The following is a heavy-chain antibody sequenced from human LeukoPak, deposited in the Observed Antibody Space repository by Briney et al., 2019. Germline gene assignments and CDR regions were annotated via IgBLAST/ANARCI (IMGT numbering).Heavy chain of an antibody. CDR1: GYSFTSYW. J-gene: IGHJ6*02. CDR3: ARSEPDIAVVVAANAHYYYGMDV. Sequence: GESLKISCKGSGYSFTSYWISWVRQMPGKGLEWMGRIDPSDSYTNYSPSFQGHVTISADKSISTAYLQWSSLKASDTAMYYCARSEPDIAVVVAANAHYYYGMDVWGQGTTVTVSS. D-gene: IGHD2-15*01. CDR2: IDPSDSYT. V-gene: IGHV5-10-1*01.